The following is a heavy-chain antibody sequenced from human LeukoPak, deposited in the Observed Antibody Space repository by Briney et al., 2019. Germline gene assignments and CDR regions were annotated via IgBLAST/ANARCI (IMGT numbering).Heavy chain of an antibody. J-gene: IGHJ4*02. Sequence: GGSLRLSCAASGFTFSSYGMHWVRQAPGKGLEWVAVISYDGSNKYYADSVKGRFTISRDNSKNTLYLQMNSLRAEDTAVYYCAKDGAYSSSWTTFDYWGQGTLVTVSS. V-gene: IGHV3-30*18. CDR1: GFTFSSYG. CDR2: ISYDGSNK. D-gene: IGHD6-13*01. CDR3: AKDGAYSSSWTTFDY.